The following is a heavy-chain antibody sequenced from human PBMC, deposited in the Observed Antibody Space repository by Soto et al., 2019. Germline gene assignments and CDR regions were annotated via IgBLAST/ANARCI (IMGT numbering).Heavy chain of an antibody. CDR2: VYYTGST. J-gene: IGHJ4*02. V-gene: IGHV4-39*01. Sequence: LSLTCAVSGGSITNSDFYWDWVRQPPGKGLEWIGSVYYTGSTNFNPSLKGRVTISVDTSANQFYLRLSSVTAADTAVYYCAREDCTGGYCFFDYWGQGTPVTVSS. D-gene: IGHD2-8*02. CDR3: AREDCTGGYCFFDY. CDR1: GGSITNSDFY.